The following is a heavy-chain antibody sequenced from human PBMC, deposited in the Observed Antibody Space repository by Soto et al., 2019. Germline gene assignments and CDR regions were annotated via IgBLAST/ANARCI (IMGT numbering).Heavy chain of an antibody. J-gene: IGHJ4*02. CDR3: ARGLDYVGFDY. V-gene: IGHV4-61*01. Sequence: LALTCIVSGDSVSSGTYYWSWIRQPPGKGLERIGYIYYRGSTNYNPSLKSRVTISIDTSRNQFPLKVSSVTAADTAVYYCARGLDYVGFDYWGQGXLVTVSS. CDR1: GDSVSSGTYY. D-gene: IGHD4-17*01. CDR2: IYYRGST.